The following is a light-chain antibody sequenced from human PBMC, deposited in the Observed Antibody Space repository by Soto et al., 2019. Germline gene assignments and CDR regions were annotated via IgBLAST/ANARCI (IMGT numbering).Light chain of an antibody. CDR3: PLHSRSLFT. V-gene: IGKV4-1*01. Sequence: VVTSTPDSLAVSLGERATIHCKSRQTRVNRNDNSNYLAWYKQPPGQPPSLLIYWASTRELGVPDRFSGSGSGTDFTLTIICRQGEDVALYYCPLHSRSLFTLAEGTRLEI. CDR1: QTRVNRNDNSNY. CDR2: WAS. J-gene: IGKJ5*01.